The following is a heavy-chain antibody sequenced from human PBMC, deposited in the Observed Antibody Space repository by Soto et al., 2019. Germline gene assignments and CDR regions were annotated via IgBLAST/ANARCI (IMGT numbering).Heavy chain of an antibody. V-gene: IGHV4-39*01. CDR2: IYYSGST. J-gene: IGHJ4*02. CDR3: ARIERYYYDSSGYSASFCFDY. D-gene: IGHD3-22*01. CDR1: GGSITSSYY. Sequence: SETLSLTCTVSGGSITSSYYWGWIRQPPGKGLEWIGSIYYSGSTYYNPSLKSRVTISVDTSKNQFSLKLSSVTAADTAVYYCARIERYYYDSSGYSASFCFDYWGQGTLVTVSS.